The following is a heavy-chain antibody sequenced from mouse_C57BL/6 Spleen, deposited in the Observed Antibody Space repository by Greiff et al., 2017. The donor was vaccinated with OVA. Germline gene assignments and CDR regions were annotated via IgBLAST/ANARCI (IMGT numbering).Heavy chain of an antibody. CDR1: GYTFTDYN. CDR3: ARTTAGFSYAMDY. CDR2: INPNNGGT. J-gene: IGHJ4*01. V-gene: IGHV1-18*01. Sequence: VQLQQSGPELVKPGASVKIPCKASGYTFTDYNMDWVKQSHGKSLEWIGDINPNNGGTIYNQKFKGKATLTVDKSSSTAYMELRSLTSEDTAVYDCARTTAGFSYAMDYWGQGTSVTVSS. D-gene: IGHD2-13*01.